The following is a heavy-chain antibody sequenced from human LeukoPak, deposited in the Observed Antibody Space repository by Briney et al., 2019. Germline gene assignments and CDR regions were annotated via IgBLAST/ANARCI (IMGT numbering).Heavy chain of an antibody. J-gene: IGHJ6*03. CDR1: GGSISSYY. CDR2: IYYSGST. V-gene: IGHV4-59*01. Sequence: SETLSLTCTVSGGSISSYYWSWIRQPPGKGMDWIGYIYYSGSTNYNPSLKSRVTISVDTSKNQFSLKLSSVTAADTAVYYCARGMTQEYYYYYYYMDVWGKGTTVTVSS. CDR3: ARGMTQEYYYYYYYMDV.